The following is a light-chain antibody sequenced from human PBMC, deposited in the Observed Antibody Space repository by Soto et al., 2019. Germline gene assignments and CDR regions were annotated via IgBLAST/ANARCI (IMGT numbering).Light chain of an antibody. J-gene: IGLJ2*01. CDR1: SSDIGGYNY. CDR3: LSYTSTDTVV. CDR2: DVT. Sequence: QSALTQPASVSGSPGQSITISCTGTSSDIGGYNYVSWLQQHPNRAPKLMIYDVTNRPSGVSNRFSGSKSDNTASLTISGLQDEDEDYYYSLSYTSTDTVVFGGGTKLTVL. V-gene: IGLV2-14*01.